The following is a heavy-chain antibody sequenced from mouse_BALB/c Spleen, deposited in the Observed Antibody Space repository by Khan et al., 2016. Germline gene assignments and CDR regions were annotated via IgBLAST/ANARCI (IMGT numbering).Heavy chain of an antibody. D-gene: IGHD2-1*01. CDR3: GRGNYVPGSLDY. Sequence: EVKLLESGGGLVQPGGSLKLSCAASGFDFSRYWMSWVRQAPEKGLEWIGEINPDTITIDYAPSLKDKFIISRDNAKNTLYLQMSKVRSEDTALYYCGRGNYVPGSLDYWGQGTTLTVSS. CDR2: INPDTITI. V-gene: IGHV4-1*02. J-gene: IGHJ2*01. CDR1: GFDFSRYW.